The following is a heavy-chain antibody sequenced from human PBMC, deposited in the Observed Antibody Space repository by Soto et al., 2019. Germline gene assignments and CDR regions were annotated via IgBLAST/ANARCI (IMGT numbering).Heavy chain of an antibody. CDR1: GFALRSYG. CDR2: ISGSGGST. Sequence: VGSLRLSCAASGFALRSYGMSWVRQAPGKGLEWVSGISGSGGSTYYADSVKGRFTISRDNSKNTLYLQMNSLRGEDTAVYYCAKVPYSSTPHWFDPWGQGTLVTVSS. D-gene: IGHD6-13*01. CDR3: AKVPYSSTPHWFDP. J-gene: IGHJ5*02. V-gene: IGHV3-23*01.